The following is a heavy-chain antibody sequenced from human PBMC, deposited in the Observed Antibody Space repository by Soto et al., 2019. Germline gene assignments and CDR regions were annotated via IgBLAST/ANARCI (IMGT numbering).Heavy chain of an antibody. Sequence: GGSLRLSCAASGFTFSSYGMHWVRQAPGKGLEWVAVISQDGRNKYYADSVKGRFTISRDNSKDTLNLQMNSLRAEDTAVLYCAKDSGGDGGVAFDAWGQGTMVTVSS. CDR2: ISQDGRNK. CDR1: GFTFSSYG. D-gene: IGHD2-21*02. V-gene: IGHV3-30*18. J-gene: IGHJ3*01. CDR3: AKDSGGDGGVAFDA.